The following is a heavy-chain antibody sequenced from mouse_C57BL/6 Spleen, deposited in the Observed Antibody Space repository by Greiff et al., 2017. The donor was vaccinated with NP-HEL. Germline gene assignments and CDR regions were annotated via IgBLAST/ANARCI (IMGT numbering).Heavy chain of an antibody. V-gene: IGHV1-81*01. D-gene: IGHD1-1*01. CDR1: GYTFTSYG. J-gene: IGHJ4*01. Sequence: VQLQQSGAELARPGASVKLSCKASGYTFTSYGISWVKQRTGQGLEWIGEIYPRSGNTYYNEKFKGKATLTADKSSSTAYMELRSLTSEDSAVYFCARDCIFTTEGDYAMDYWGQGPSVTVSS. CDR3: ARDCIFTTEGDYAMDY. CDR2: IYPRSGNT.